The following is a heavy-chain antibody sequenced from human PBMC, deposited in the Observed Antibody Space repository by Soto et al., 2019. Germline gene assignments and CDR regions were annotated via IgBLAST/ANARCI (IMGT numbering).Heavy chain of an antibody. J-gene: IGHJ5*02. CDR3: ARGKYYDVSTDYSTFDP. CDR2: VNSDGSTT. D-gene: IGHD3-9*01. V-gene: IGHV3-74*01. CDR1: GFIFHNYW. Sequence: EVQLVESGGGLVQPGGSMRLSCAASGFIFHNYWMHWVRQVPGKGLVWVSRVNSDGSTTNYADSVKGRFTISRDNAKNTLFIQMNSLSVEDTTVYYCARGKYYDVSTDYSTFDPWGQGVPVTVAS.